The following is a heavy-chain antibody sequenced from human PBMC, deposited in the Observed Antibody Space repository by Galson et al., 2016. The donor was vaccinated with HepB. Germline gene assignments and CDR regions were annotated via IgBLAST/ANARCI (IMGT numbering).Heavy chain of an antibody. J-gene: IGHJ4*02. CDR1: GFTFSSYA. CDR3: ARVDDDRVPK. D-gene: IGHD2-2*01. V-gene: IGHV3-23*01. Sequence: SLRLSCAASGFTFSSYAMIWVRQAPGKGLEWVSAITGSGGTTSYADSVKGRFTVSRDHSKNTLFLQMNSLTPEDTGVYYCARVDDDRVPKWGQGTLVTVSS. CDR2: ITGSGGTT.